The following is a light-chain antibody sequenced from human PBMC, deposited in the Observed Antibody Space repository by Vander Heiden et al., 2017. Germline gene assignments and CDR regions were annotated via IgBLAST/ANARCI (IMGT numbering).Light chain of an antibody. Sequence: EIVLTQSPATLSLSPGERAALSCRASESVSRFLAWYQLKPGQAPRLLIYDASNRATGIPARFSGSGSGTDFTLTISSLEPEDFAVYYCQQRSNWPLTFGPGTKVDF. CDR3: QQRSNWPLT. CDR2: DAS. J-gene: IGKJ3*01. V-gene: IGKV3-11*01. CDR1: ESVSRF.